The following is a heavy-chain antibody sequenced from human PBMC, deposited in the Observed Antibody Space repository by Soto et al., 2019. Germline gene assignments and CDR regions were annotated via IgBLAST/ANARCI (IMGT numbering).Heavy chain of an antibody. D-gene: IGHD2-21*02. J-gene: IGHJ3*02. CDR2: ISSSSSYI. CDR1: GFTFSSYS. V-gene: IGHV3-21*01. Sequence: GGSLRLSCAASGFTFSSYSMNWVRQAPGKGLEWVSSISSSSSYIYYADSVKGRLTISRDNAKNSLYLQMNSLRAEDTAVYYCASADAYCGGDCRVAFDIWGQGTMVTVSS. CDR3: ASADAYCGGDCRVAFDI.